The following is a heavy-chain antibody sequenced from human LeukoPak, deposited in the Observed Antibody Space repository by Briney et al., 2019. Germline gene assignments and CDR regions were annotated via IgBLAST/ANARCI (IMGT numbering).Heavy chain of an antibody. V-gene: IGHV4-61*02. D-gene: IGHD3-22*01. J-gene: IGHJ5*02. Sequence: SETPSLTCTVSGGSISSGSYYWSWIRQPAGKGLEWIGRIYTSGSTNYNPSLKSRVTISVDTSKNQFSLKLSSVTAADTAVYYCARDKGHYYDSSGYWGNWFDPWGQGTLVTVSS. CDR3: ARDKGHYYDSSGYWGNWFDP. CDR1: GGSISSGSYY. CDR2: IYTSGST.